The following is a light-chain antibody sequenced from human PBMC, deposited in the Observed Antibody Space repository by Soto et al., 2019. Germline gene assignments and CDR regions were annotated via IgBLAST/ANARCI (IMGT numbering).Light chain of an antibody. CDR1: SSDVGGYNY. V-gene: IGLV2-8*01. CDR3: SSFAGSNSQR. J-gene: IGLJ2*01. CDR2: EVS. Sequence: QSVLTQPPSASGSPGQSVTIYCTGTSSDVGGYNYVSWYQQHPGKAPKLMIYEVSKRPSGVPDRFSGSKSGNTASLTVSGLQAEDEADYYCSSFAGSNSQRFGGGTKVTVL.